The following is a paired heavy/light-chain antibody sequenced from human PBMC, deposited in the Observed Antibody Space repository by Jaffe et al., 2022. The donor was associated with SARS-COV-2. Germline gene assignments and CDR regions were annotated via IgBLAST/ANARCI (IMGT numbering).Heavy chain of an antibody. V-gene: IGHV4-61*02. CDR1: GGSISSGSYY. CDR3: ARSSYIGGNKKHPGRRSWYFDY. J-gene: IGHJ4*02. CDR2: IYTSGST. D-gene: IGHD2-15*01. Sequence: QVQLQESGPGLVKPSQTLSLTCTVSGGSISSGSYYWSWIRQPAGKGLEWIGRIYTSGSTNYNPSLKSRVTISVDTSKNQFSLKLSSVTAADTAVYYCARSSYIGGNKKHPGRRSWYFDYWGQGTLVTVSS.
Light chain of an antibody. V-gene: IGKV1-33*01. J-gene: IGKJ2*01. CDR2: DAS. CDR3: QQYDNLPPSYT. CDR1: QDISNY. Sequence: DIQMTQSPSSLSASVGDRVTITCQASQDISNYLNWYQQKPGKAPKLLIYDASNLETGVPSRFSGSGSGTDFTFTISSLQPEDIATYYCQQYDNLPPSYTFGQGTKLEIK.